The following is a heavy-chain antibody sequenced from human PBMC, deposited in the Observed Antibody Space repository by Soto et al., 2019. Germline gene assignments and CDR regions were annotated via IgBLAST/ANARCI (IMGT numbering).Heavy chain of an antibody. J-gene: IGHJ5*02. CDR2: IYPGDSDT. V-gene: IGHV5-51*01. CDR3: ARRILGCSGGSCYSDSWFDP. Sequence: GESLKISCKGSGYSFTSYWIGWVRQMPGKGLEWMGIIYPGDSDTRYSPSFQGQVTISADKSISTAYLQWSSLKASDTAMYYCARRILGCSGGSCYSDSWFDPRGQGTLVTVSS. CDR1: GYSFTSYW. D-gene: IGHD2-15*01.